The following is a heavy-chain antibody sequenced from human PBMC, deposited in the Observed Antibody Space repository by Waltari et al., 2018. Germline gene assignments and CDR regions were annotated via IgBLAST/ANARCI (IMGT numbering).Heavy chain of an antibody. D-gene: IGHD2-2*01. Sequence: QVQVVESGGGVVQPGRSLRLSCAASGFSFFSYGMPWVRQAPGKGLEWVAYISFDGSNKYYADSVKGRFTISRDNSKNTVYLQMNSLGAEDTAVYYCAKDGEATVASTIYYYMDVWGKGTTVTFS. CDR2: ISFDGSNK. CDR3: AKDGEATVASTIYYYMDV. J-gene: IGHJ6*03. V-gene: IGHV3-30*18. CDR1: GFSFFSYG.